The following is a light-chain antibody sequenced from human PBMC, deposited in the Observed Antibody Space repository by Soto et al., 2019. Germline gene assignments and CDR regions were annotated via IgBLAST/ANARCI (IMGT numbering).Light chain of an antibody. CDR3: QQYDEHSIT. CDR2: HAS. Sequence: DIQMTQSPSTLSASVGDRVTITCRASQPISTWLAWYQQRPGKAPNLLIYHASSLESGVPSRFSGSGSGTEFTLSISSLRPDDFGTYYCQQYDEHSITFGQGTRLEIK. V-gene: IGKV1-5*01. CDR1: QPISTW. J-gene: IGKJ5*01.